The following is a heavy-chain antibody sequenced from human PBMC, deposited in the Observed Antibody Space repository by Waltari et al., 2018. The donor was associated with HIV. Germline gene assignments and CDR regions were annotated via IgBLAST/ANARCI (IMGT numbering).Heavy chain of an antibody. CDR1: GYSISSGYY. J-gene: IGHJ4*02. Sequence: QVQLQESGPGLVKPSETLSLTCAVSGYSISSGYYWGWIRQPPGKGLEWIGSIYHSGSTSYNPSLKSRVTISVDTSKNLFSLKLSSVTAADTAVFYCARHPAGGPFGYWGQGTLVTVSS. CDR2: IYHSGST. CDR3: ARHPAGGPFGY. V-gene: IGHV4-38-2*01. D-gene: IGHD3-16*01.